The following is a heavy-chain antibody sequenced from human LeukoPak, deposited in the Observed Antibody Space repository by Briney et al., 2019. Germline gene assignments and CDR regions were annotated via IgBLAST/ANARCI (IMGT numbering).Heavy chain of an antibody. D-gene: IGHD3-3*01. J-gene: IGHJ6*02. Sequence: PSETLSLTCTVSGGSISSSSYYWGWIRQPPGKGLEWIGYIYYSGSTNYNPSLKSRVTISVDTSKNQFSLKLSSVTAADTAVYYCARRRPRFLEWLPTGYYYGMDVWGQGTTVTVSS. CDR3: ARRRPRFLEWLPTGYYYGMDV. CDR2: IYYSGST. CDR1: GGSISSSSYY. V-gene: IGHV4-61*05.